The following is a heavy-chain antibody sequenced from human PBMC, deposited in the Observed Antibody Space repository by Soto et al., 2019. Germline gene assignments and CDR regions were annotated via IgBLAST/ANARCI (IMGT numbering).Heavy chain of an antibody. CDR2: TRNRANSFST. V-gene: IGHV3-72*01. D-gene: IGHD1-26*01. CDR1: GFTSSDHY. J-gene: IGHJ4*02. CDR3: ARVSGSGSYRPVDH. Sequence: EVQLVESGGGLVQPGGSLRLSCAASGFTSSDHYMDWVRQAPGKGLEWVGRTRNRANSFSTEYAASVRGRFTISRDESKNSLSLQKNSLKTEGTAVYYCARVSGSGSYRPVDHWGQGTLVTVSS.